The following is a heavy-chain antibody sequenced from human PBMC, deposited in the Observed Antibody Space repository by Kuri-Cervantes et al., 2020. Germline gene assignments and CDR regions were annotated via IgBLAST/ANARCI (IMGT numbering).Heavy chain of an antibody. CDR3: ARVVAATPYYYYYMDV. J-gene: IGHJ6*03. D-gene: IGHD2-15*01. V-gene: IGHV3-21*01. CDR1: GFTFSSYG. CDR2: ISSSSLYI. Sequence: GESLKISCAASGFTFSSYGMHWVRQAPSKGLEWVSSISSSSLYIYYTDPVKGRFTISRDNAKNSLYLQMNSLRAEDTAVYYCARVVAATPYYYYYMDVWGKGTTVTVSS.